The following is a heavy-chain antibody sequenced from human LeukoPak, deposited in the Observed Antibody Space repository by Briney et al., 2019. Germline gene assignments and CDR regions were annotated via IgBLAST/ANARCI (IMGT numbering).Heavy chain of an antibody. CDR1: GYSISSGYY. CDR2: IYHSGST. D-gene: IGHD2-21*01. V-gene: IGHV4-38-2*02. Sequence: SETLSLTCTVSGYSISSGYYWGWIRQPPGKGLEWIGSIYHSGSTYYNPSLKSRVTISVDTSKNQFSLKLSSVTAADTAVYYCARGDPSGEDYWGQGTLVTVSS. J-gene: IGHJ4*02. CDR3: ARGDPSGEDY.